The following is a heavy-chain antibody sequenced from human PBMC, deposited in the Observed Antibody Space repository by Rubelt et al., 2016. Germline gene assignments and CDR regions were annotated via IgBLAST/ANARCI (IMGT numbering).Heavy chain of an antibody. CDR3: AKDSAYSSSSAYYFDS. Sequence: VQLVESGGGVVQPGGSLRLSCVVSGFTVSSNYMAWVRQAPGKGLEWVSGITGSGGGTYYADSVKGRFTISRDTSRNTLFLQMNSRRAEDTAVYYCAKDSAYSSSSAYYFDSWGQGTLVTVSS. J-gene: IGHJ4*02. V-gene: IGHV3-23*04. CDR2: ITGSGGGT. D-gene: IGHD6-6*01. CDR1: GFTVSSNY.